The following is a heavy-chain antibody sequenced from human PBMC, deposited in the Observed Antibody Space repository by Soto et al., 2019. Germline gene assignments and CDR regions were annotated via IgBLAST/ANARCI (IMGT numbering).Heavy chain of an antibody. CDR2: VYYSGNT. CDR1: GVSMSRYSYY. D-gene: IGHD2-15*01. V-gene: IGHV4-39*01. CDR3: ARHSLDGGPFDP. J-gene: IGHJ5*02. Sequence: SETLSLTCTVSGVSMSRYSYYWGRIRQPPGKGLDWIGSVYYSGNTNYNPSLKGRVTIFVDKSKNHVSLRLSSVTAADTAVYYCARHSLDGGPFDPWGQGTLVTVSS.